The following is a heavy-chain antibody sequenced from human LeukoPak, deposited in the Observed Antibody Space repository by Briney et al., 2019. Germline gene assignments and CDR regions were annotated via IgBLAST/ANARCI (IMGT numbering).Heavy chain of an antibody. V-gene: IGHV3-73*01. CDR3: TRQNQGDGSYYY. D-gene: IGHD1-26*01. CDR1: GFTFSGSA. CDR2: IRSKANSYAT. Sequence: GGSLRLSCAASGFTFSGSAMHWVRQASGKGLEWVGRIRSKANSYATAYAASVKGRFTISRDDSKNTAYLQMNSLKTEDTAVYYCTRQNQGDGSYYYWGQGTLVTVSS. J-gene: IGHJ4*02.